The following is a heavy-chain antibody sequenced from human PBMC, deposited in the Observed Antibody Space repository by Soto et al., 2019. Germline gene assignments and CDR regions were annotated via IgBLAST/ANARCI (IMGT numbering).Heavy chain of an antibody. V-gene: IGHV3-23*01. Sequence: EVQLLESGGGLVQPGGSLRLSCAASGFTFSSYAMSWVRQAPGKGLEWVSAISGSGGSTYYADSVKGRFTISRDNSKNALYLEMNSLRAEDTAVYYCAKAWEMVTMTREYYFDYWGQGTLVTVSS. CDR1: GFTFSSYA. CDR2: ISGSGGST. CDR3: AKAWEMVTMTREYYFDY. D-gene: IGHD5-18*01. J-gene: IGHJ4*02.